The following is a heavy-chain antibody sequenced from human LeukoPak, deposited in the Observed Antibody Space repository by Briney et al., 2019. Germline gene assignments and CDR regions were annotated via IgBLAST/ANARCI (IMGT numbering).Heavy chain of an antibody. CDR1: GFTFSSYG. V-gene: IGHV3-33*01. J-gene: IGHJ3*02. CDR3: ARDRYYYDSSGYYPPNDAFDI. D-gene: IGHD3-22*01. Sequence: PGGSLRLSCAASGFTFSSYGMQWVRQAPGKGLEWVAVIWYDGSNKYYADSVKGRFTISRDNSKNTLYLQMNSLRAEDTAVYYCARDRYYYDSSGYYPPNDAFDIWGQGTMVTVSS. CDR2: IWYDGSNK.